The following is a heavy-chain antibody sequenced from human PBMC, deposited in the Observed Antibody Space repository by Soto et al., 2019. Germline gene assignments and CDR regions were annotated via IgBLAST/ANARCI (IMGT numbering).Heavy chain of an antibody. D-gene: IGHD2-21*02. Sequence: ASVKVSCKTSGYPFTDYFIHWVRQAPGQGLEWMGIISLYHHSTSYAQKFQGRLTVTADTSTTRVYMDLSSLTSEDSAVYWCARELYSCGGDCPYYMDYWGQGTLVTVSS. CDR3: ARELYSCGGDCPYYMDY. CDR2: ISLYHHST. CDR1: GYPFTDYF. V-gene: IGHV1-46*01. J-gene: IGHJ4*02.